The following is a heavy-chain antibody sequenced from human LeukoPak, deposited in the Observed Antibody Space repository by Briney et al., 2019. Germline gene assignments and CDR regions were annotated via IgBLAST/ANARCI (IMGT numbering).Heavy chain of an antibody. CDR3: VREGGSGSYSEY. V-gene: IGHV3-23*01. Sequence: GGSLRLSCAASGFSFNNYAMVWVRQTPGKGLEWVSVISAGNDIVYADSVKGRFSTSRDSSKDTLYLQMNSLRVEDTAVYYCVREGGSGSYSEYWGQGTLVTVSS. J-gene: IGHJ4*02. CDR1: GFSFNNYA. D-gene: IGHD3-10*01. CDR2: ISAGNDI.